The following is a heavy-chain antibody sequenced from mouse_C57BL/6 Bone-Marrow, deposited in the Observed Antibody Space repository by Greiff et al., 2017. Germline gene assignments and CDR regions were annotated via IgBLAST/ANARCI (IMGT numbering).Heavy chain of an antibody. CDR3: ARADDRAWFDY. J-gene: IGHJ3*01. V-gene: IGHV1-54*01. CDR1: GYAFTNYL. CDR2: INPGSGGT. Sequence: VQLQQSGAELVRPGTSVKVSCKASGYAFTNYLIEWVKQRPGQGLEWIGVINPGSGGTNYNEKFKGKGTLTADKSSSTAYMQLSSLTSEDSAVYFCARADDRAWFDYWGQGTLVTVSA. D-gene: IGHD2-12*01.